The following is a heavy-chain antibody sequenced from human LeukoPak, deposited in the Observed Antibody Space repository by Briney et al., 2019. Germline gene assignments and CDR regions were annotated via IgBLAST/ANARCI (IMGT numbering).Heavy chain of an antibody. D-gene: IGHD6-13*01. CDR3: ARDRYISRSWGYDFDY. CDR1: GFTFSSYW. CDR2: IKQDGSEK. V-gene: IGHV3-7*01. Sequence: GGSLRLSCAASGFTFSSYWMSWVRQAPGKGLEWVANIKQDGSEKYYVDSVKGRFTISRDNAKNSLYLQMNSLRAEDTAVYYCARDRYISRSWGYDFDYWGQGTLVTVSS. J-gene: IGHJ4*02.